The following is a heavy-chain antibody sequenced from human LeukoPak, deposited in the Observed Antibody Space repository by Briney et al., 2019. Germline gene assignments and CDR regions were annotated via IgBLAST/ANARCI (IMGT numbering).Heavy chain of an antibody. D-gene: IGHD2-2*01. CDR2: ISESGDST. Sequence: QSGGSLRLSCAASGLTFSDYAMSWVRQAPGKGLEWVSAISESGDSTYYADSMKGRFTISRDNSKNTLYLQMNSLRAEDTAVYYCARARCSSTSCYWSYFDYWGQGALVTVSS. CDR3: ARARCSSTSCYWSYFDY. CDR1: GLTFSDYA. J-gene: IGHJ4*02. V-gene: IGHV3-23*01.